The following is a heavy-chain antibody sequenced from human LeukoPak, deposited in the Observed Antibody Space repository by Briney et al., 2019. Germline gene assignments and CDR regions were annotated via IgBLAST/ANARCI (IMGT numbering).Heavy chain of an antibody. CDR2: IYYSGST. Sequence: SETLSLTCTVSGGSISSYYWSWIRQPPGKGLEWIGYIYYSGSTNYNPSLKSRVTISVDTSKNQFSLKLSSATAADTAVYYCAREGYSGSYRVFDAFDIWGQGTMVTVSS. J-gene: IGHJ3*02. CDR1: GGSISSYY. CDR3: AREGYSGSYRVFDAFDI. D-gene: IGHD1-26*01. V-gene: IGHV4-59*01.